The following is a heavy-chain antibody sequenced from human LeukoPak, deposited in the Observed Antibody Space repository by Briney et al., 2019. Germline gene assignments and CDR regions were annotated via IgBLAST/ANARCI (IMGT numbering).Heavy chain of an antibody. CDR2: INPNSGGT. Sequence: ASVKVSCKASGYTFTGYYMHWVRQAPGQGLEWMGWINPNSGGTNYAQKFQGRVTMTRDTSISTAYMELRSLRSDDTAVYYCARVKHCGGDCFYFDYWGQGTLVTVSS. CDR3: ARVKHCGGDCFYFDY. CDR1: GYTFTGYY. J-gene: IGHJ4*02. D-gene: IGHD2-21*02. V-gene: IGHV1-2*02.